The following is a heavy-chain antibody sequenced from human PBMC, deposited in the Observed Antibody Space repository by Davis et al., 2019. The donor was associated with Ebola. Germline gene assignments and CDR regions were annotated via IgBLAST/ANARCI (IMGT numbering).Heavy chain of an antibody. V-gene: IGHV4-59*11. CDR3: ARFTWCSSTSCYYYYGMDV. J-gene: IGHJ6*02. D-gene: IGHD2-2*01. CDR2: IYYSGST. Sequence: PSETLSLTCTVSGGSISSHYWSWIRQPPGKELEWIGYIYYSGSTDYNPSLKSRVTISLDTSKNQFSLKLSSVTAADTAVYYCARFTWCSSTSCYYYYGMDVWGQGTTVTVSS. CDR1: GGSISSHY.